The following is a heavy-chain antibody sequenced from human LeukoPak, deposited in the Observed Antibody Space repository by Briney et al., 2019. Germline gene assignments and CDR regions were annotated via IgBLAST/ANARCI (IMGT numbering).Heavy chain of an antibody. CDR1: GYTFTSYY. CDR2: INPSGGST. CDR3: ARGPGDYYDSSGYPLFYFDY. Sequence: ASVKVSCKASGYTFTSYYMQWVRQAPGQGLEWMGIINPSGGSTIYAQKFQGRVTMTRDMSTSRVYMELSSLRSEDTAVYYCARGPGDYYDSSGYPLFYFDYWGQGPLVTVSS. D-gene: IGHD3-22*01. J-gene: IGHJ4*02. V-gene: IGHV1-46*01.